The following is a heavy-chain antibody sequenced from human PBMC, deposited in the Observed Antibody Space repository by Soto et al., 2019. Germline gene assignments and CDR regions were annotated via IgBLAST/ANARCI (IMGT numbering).Heavy chain of an antibody. CDR2: INDRGSI. D-gene: IGHD3-9*01. Sequence: QVQLQQWGAGPLRPLETLSLTCGVSGGSFSGYYWAWIRQSPGKGLEWIGEINDRGSINYNPSLKSRVSISVDTSKNHYSLKLRSVTAADTAVYYGARESHDIFTGPPCVWDVDLWGRGTLVTVSS. J-gene: IGHJ2*01. CDR1: GGSFSGYY. CDR3: ARESHDIFTGPPCVWDVDL. V-gene: IGHV4-34*01.